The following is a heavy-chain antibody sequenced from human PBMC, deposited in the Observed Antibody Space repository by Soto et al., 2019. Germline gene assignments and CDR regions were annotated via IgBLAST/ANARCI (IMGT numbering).Heavy chain of an antibody. Sequence: GGSLRLSCAASGFTFSGSAMHWVRQASGKGLEWVGRIRSKANSYATAYAASVKGRFTISRDDSKNTAYLQMNSLKTEDTAVYCCTRPGGGYYYGSGSYRVYYYGMDVWGQGTTVTVS. J-gene: IGHJ6*02. CDR3: TRPGGGYYYGSGSYRVYYYGMDV. CDR2: IRSKANSYAT. D-gene: IGHD3-10*01. V-gene: IGHV3-73*01. CDR1: GFTFSGSA.